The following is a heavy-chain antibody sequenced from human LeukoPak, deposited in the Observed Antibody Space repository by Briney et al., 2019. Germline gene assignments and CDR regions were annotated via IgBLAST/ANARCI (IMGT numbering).Heavy chain of an antibody. CDR1: GGSFSGYN. CDR3: ARGKGELVWFGEPPQPSHYYYGMDV. Sequence: SETLSLTCAVYGGSFSGYNWIWIRQPPGKGLEWIGEINHDGSPNYNPSLKSRLTVSADTYKDQFSLKLNSVTAADTAVYYCARGKGELVWFGEPPQPSHYYYGMDVWGQGTTVTVSS. CDR2: INHDGSP. D-gene: IGHD3-10*01. V-gene: IGHV4-34*01. J-gene: IGHJ6*02.